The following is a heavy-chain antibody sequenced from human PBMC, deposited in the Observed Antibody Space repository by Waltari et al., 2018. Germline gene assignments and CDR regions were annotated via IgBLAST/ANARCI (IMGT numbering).Heavy chain of an antibody. CDR3: ARSPLKPGTSGDYYYYYMDV. CDR2: VGSSASP. CDR1: GYSVRTNY. V-gene: IGHV4-4*07. D-gene: IGHD1-7*01. Sequence: QVQLQESGPGLVKSSETLSLTCTVSGYSVRTNYWNWIRQPAGKGLEWIGRVGSSASPNYNPSLTSRVARSVDTSMNQFSLRLNYVTAADTAVYHCARSPLKPGTSGDYYYYYMDVWSKGTTVTVSS. J-gene: IGHJ6*03.